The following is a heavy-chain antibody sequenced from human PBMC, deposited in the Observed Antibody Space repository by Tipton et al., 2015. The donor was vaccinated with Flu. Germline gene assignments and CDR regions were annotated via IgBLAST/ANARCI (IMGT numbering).Heavy chain of an antibody. V-gene: IGHV4-59*11. Sequence: TLSLTCTVSGGSISGHYWNWMRQPPGKELEWIGYVYYSGSTHYNPSLQSRVTLSIDTSKNQFSLKLSSVTAADTAVYYCARDPGPYCTATTCYIDSWGQGILVTVSS. D-gene: IGHD2-2*02. J-gene: IGHJ4*02. CDR1: GGSISGHY. CDR2: VYYSGST. CDR3: ARDPGPYCTATTCYIDS.